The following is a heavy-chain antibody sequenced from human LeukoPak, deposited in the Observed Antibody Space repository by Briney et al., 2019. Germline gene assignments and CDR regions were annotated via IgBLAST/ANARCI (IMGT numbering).Heavy chain of an antibody. J-gene: IGHJ4*02. CDR2: IYYSGST. Sequence: SESLSLTCTVSGCSISSYYWSWIRQPPGKGLEWIGYIYYSGSTNYNPSLKSRVTISVDTSKNQFSLKLSSVTAADTAVYYCARGRMATIRSLDYWGQGTLVTVSS. V-gene: IGHV4-59*08. CDR1: GCSISSYY. D-gene: IGHD5-24*01. CDR3: ARGRMATIRSLDY.